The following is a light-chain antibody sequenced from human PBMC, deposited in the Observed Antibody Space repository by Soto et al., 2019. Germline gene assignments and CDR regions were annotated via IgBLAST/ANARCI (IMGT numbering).Light chain of an antibody. Sequence: QSALTQPASVSGSPEQSITISGTGTSRDVGGYNYVSWYQQHPGKAPKLIIYEVSNRPSGVSNRFSGSKSGNTASLTISGLQAEDEADYYCNSYTSKSTGVFGTGTKVTVL. V-gene: IGLV2-14*01. J-gene: IGLJ1*01. CDR3: NSYTSKSTGV. CDR1: SRDVGGYNY. CDR2: EVS.